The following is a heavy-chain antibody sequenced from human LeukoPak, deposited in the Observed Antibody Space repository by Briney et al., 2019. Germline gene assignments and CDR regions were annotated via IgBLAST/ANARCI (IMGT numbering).Heavy chain of an antibody. J-gene: IGHJ6*03. CDR3: ARHQWHYYYYMGV. D-gene: IGHD6-19*01. V-gene: IGHV4-39*01. Sequence: SETLSLTCTVSGGSISSSSYYWGWIRQPPGKGLEWIGSIYYSGDTYYNPALKSRRVTISVDTSKNQFSLRLSSVTAADTAVYYCARHQWHYYYYMGVWGKGSTVTVSS. CDR2: IYYSGDT. CDR1: GGSISSSSYY.